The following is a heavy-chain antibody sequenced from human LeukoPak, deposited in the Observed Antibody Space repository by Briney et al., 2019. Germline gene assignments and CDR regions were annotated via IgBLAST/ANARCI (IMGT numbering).Heavy chain of an antibody. CDR3: ARDPSSGYNYDY. CDR1: GFTFSSYW. V-gene: IGHV3-74*01. D-gene: IGHD6-25*01. CDR2: INSDGSST. Sequence: PGGSLRLSCAASGFTFSSYWMHWVRQAPGKGLVWVSRINSDGSSTSYADSVKGRFTISRDNAKNTRYLQMNSLRAEDTAVYYCARDPSSGYNYDYWGQGTLVTVSS. J-gene: IGHJ4*02.